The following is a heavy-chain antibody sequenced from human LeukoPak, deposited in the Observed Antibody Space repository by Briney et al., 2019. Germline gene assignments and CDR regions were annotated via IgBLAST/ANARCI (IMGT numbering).Heavy chain of an antibody. CDR2: IKSKTDCGTT. CDR1: GFTFSSYG. CDR3: TTTPRYCSGGSCYSMDV. Sequence: PGGSLRLSCAASGFTFSSYGMHWVRRAPGKGLEWVGRIKSKTDCGTTDYAAPVKGRFTISRDDSKNTLYLQMNSLKSEDTAVYYCTTTPRYCSGGSCYSMDVWGKGTTVTVSS. J-gene: IGHJ6*03. V-gene: IGHV3-15*01. D-gene: IGHD2-15*01.